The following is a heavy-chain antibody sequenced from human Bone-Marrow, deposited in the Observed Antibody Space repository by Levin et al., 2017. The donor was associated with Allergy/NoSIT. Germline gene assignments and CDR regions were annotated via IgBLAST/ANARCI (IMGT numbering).Heavy chain of an antibody. CDR2: MNPNSGNT. D-gene: IGHD3-10*01. CDR3: AKTSGLQIDY. J-gene: IGHJ4*02. V-gene: IGHV1-8*01. Sequence: GASVKVSCRASGYTFATYDINWVRQASGQGLEWMGWMNPNSGNTGYAQKFQGRVTMTRDTSISTAYMELTSLTSEDTAVYYCAKTSGLQIDYWGQGTLVTVSS. CDR1: GYTFATYD.